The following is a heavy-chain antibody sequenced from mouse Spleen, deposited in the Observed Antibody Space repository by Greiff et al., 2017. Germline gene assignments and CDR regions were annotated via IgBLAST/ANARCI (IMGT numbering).Heavy chain of an antibody. CDR1: GFSFTSYG. J-gene: IGHJ4*01. Sequence: VQLVESGPGLVAPSQSLSITCTVSGFSFTSYGVDWVRQPPGKGLEWLGVIWGGGSTNYNSALMSRLSISKDNSKSQVFLKMNSLQTDDTAMYYCAKRQLGLPYYYAMDYWGQGTSVTVSS. CDR2: IWGGGST. D-gene: IGHD3-2*01. CDR3: AKRQLGLPYYYAMDY. V-gene: IGHV2-9*01.